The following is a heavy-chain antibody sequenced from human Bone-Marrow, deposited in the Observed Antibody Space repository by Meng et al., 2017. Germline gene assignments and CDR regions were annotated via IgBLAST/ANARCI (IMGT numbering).Heavy chain of an antibody. CDR3: ARDQGIAAAGQDNNWFDP. J-gene: IGHJ5*02. CDR1: RGSISSGDYY. V-gene: IGHV4-30-4*01. CDR2: IYYSGST. D-gene: IGHD6-13*01. Sequence: QVQLQESGPGLVKPSHTLSPTCTLSRGSISSGDYYWSWIRQPPGKGLEWIGYIYYSGSTYYNPSLKSRVTISVDTSKNQFSLKLSSVTAADTAVYYCARDQGIAAAGQDNNWFDPWGQGTLVTVSS.